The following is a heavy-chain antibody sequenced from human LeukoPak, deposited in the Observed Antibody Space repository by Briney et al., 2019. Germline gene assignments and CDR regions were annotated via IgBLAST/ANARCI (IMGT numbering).Heavy chain of an antibody. CDR2: IYTSGST. D-gene: IGHD3-10*01. CDR1: GGSISSYY. J-gene: IGHJ3*02. CDR3: ARESRLWFGELLYWADAFDI. V-gene: IGHV4-4*07. Sequence: PSEALSLTCTVSGGSISSYYWSWIRQPAGEGREWIGRIYTSGSTNYNPSLKSRVTMSEDTSKNQSSLKLSSVTAADTAVYYCARESRLWFGELLYWADAFDIWGQGTMVTVSS.